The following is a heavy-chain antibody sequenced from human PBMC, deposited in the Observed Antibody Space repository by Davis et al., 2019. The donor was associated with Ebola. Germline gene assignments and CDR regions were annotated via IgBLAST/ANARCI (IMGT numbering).Heavy chain of an antibody. CDR2: IYPGDSDT. Sequence: KVSCKGSGYSFTSYWIGWVRQMPGKGLEWMRIIYPGDSDTRYSPSFQGQVTISADKSISTAYLQWSSLKTSDTAMYYCARLTIFGVVYYYGMDVWGQGTTVTVSS. V-gene: IGHV5-51*01. CDR1: GYSFTSYW. D-gene: IGHD3-3*01. CDR3: ARLTIFGVVYYYGMDV. J-gene: IGHJ6*02.